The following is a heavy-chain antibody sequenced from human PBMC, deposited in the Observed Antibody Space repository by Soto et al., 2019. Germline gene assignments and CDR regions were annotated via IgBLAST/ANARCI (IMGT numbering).Heavy chain of an antibody. CDR3: ATGIQLWLLRHYYYGMEA. CDR2: IYYSGST. CDR1: VVSISSGDYY. D-gene: IGHD5-18*01. V-gene: IGHV4-30-4*01. Sequence: SETLALTCTVSVVSISSGDYYCSGIRQPPWKGLEWIGYIYYSGSTYYNPSLKSRVTISVDTSKNQFSLKLSSVTAADTAVYYCATGIQLWLLRHYYYGMEAWGQGTSDPVSS. J-gene: IGHJ6*02.